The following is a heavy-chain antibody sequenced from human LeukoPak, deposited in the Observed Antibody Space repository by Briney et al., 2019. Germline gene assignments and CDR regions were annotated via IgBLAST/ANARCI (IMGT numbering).Heavy chain of an antibody. J-gene: IGHJ4*02. CDR1: GRTFNLYA. CDR3: ARAGYYDSSGYYWY. V-gene: IGHV1-69*13. Sequence: ASVTVSFKASGRTFNLYAISWVRQAPGQGLEWMGGIIPIFGTANYAQKLQGRVTITADESTSTAYMELSSLRSEDTAVYYCARAGYYDSSGYYWYWGQGTLVTVSS. CDR2: IIPIFGTA. D-gene: IGHD3-22*01.